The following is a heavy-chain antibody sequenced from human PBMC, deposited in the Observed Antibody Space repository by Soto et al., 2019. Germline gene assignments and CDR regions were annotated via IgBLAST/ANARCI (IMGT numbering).Heavy chain of an antibody. D-gene: IGHD2-2*01. CDR3: ARDGCSSTSCYQGY. J-gene: IGHJ4*02. CDR2: ISSSTSTI. Sequence: EVQLVESGGGLVQPGGSLRLSCAASGFTFSSYNMNWVRQAPGKGLGWVSYISSSTSTIYYADSVKGRFTISRDNAKNSLYLQMNSLRAEDTAVYYCARDGCSSTSCYQGYWGQGTLVTVSS. CDR1: GFTFSSYN. V-gene: IGHV3-48*01.